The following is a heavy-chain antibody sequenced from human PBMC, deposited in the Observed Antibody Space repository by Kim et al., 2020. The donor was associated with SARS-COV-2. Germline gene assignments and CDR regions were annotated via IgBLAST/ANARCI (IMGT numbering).Heavy chain of an antibody. CDR2: ISYSGSI. V-gene: IGHV4-38-2*02. CDR1: DYSITRGSY. CDR3: ARFDSYWYFDL. Sequence: SETLSLTCTVSDYSITRGSYWGWIRQPPGKGLEWIGTISYSGSIYYNPSLKSRVTMSVDTSNKQFSLYLTSVTAADTAVFYCARFDSYWYFDLWGRGTLVTVSS. J-gene: IGHJ2*01. D-gene: IGHD3-9*01.